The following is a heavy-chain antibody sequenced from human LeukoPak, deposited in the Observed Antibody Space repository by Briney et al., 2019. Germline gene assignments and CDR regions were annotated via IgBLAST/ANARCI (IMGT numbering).Heavy chain of an antibody. Sequence: GGSLRLSCAASGFTFSICDMHWVRQVPGEGLEWVSVIETAGDSYYSDSVKGRFTISRENAKNSLYLQMTSLRAGDTAVYYCARGGSSGWGLDYWGQGILVTVSS. D-gene: IGHD6-19*01. CDR2: IETAGDS. J-gene: IGHJ4*02. CDR3: ARGGSSGWGLDY. CDR1: GFTFSICD. V-gene: IGHV3-13*01.